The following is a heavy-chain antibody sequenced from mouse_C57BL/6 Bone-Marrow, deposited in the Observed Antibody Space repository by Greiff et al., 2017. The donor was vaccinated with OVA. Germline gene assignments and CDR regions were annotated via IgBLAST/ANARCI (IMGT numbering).Heavy chain of an antibody. V-gene: IGHV1-15*01. D-gene: IGHD1-1*01. Sequence: VQLQQSGAELVRPGASVTLSCKASGYTFTDYEMHWVKQTPVHGLEWIGAIDPEPGGTAYNQKFKGKAILTADKSSSTAYMELRSLTSEDSAVYYCTRSYGSSYWFAYWGQGTLVTVSA. CDR2: IDPEPGGT. CDR3: TRSYGSSYWFAY. J-gene: IGHJ3*01. CDR1: GYTFTDYE.